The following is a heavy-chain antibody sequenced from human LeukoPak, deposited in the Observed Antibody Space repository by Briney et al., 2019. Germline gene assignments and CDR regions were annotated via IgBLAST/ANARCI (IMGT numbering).Heavy chain of an antibody. J-gene: IGHJ4*02. CDR2: INGSGDRK. CDR3: AKDSRVVVVPATIEY. Sequence: GGSLRLSCAASGFTFSSYAMSWVRQAPGKGLEWVSTINGSGDRKYYTDSVKGRFTISRVSSENTLYLQMNSLRADDTAVYYCAKDSRVVVVPATIEYWGQGTLVTVSS. V-gene: IGHV3-23*01. CDR1: GFTFSSYA. D-gene: IGHD2-2*02.